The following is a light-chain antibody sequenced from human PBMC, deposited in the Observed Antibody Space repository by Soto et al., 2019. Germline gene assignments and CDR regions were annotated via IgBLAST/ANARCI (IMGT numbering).Light chain of an antibody. CDR2: GAS. V-gene: IGKV3-15*01. J-gene: IGKJ1*01. Sequence: EMVMTQSPATLSVSPGERATLSCRASQSISSNLAWYQQKPGQAPRLLIYGASTGATGVPARFSGSGSGTEFTLTISSLQSEDFAVYYCQQYNNRGTFGQGTKVDIK. CDR1: QSISSN. CDR3: QQYNNRGT.